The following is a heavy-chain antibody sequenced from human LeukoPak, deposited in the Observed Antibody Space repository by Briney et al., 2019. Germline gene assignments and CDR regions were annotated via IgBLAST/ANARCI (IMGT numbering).Heavy chain of an antibody. D-gene: IGHD3-10*01. CDR3: ARSVLKYYYGSGRSPMDV. Sequence: GGSLRLSCAASGFTFSSYWMSWVRQAPGKGLEWVANIKQDGSERYYVDSVKGRFTISRDNAKNSLYLQMNSLRAEDTAVYYCARSVLKYYYGSGRSPMDVWGKGTTVTISS. J-gene: IGHJ6*03. V-gene: IGHV3-7*01. CDR1: GFTFSSYW. CDR2: IKQDGSER.